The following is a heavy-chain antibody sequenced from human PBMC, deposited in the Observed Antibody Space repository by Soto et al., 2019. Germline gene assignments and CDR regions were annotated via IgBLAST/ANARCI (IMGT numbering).Heavy chain of an antibody. CDR1: GGTFSSYA. CDR3: AREMGDGYTPWYFDL. D-gene: IGHD5-12*01. V-gene: IGHV1-69*12. CDR2: IIPIFGTA. J-gene: IGHJ2*01. Sequence: QVQLVQSGAEVKKPGSSVKVSCKASGGTFSSYAISWVRQAPGQGLEWMGGIIPIFGTANYAQKFQGRVTITADESTSTAYMELSSLRSEDTAVYYRAREMGDGYTPWYFDLWGRGTLVTVSS.